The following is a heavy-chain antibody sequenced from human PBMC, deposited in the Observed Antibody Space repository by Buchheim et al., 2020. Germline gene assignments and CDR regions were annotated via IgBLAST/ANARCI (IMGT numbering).Heavy chain of an antibody. D-gene: IGHD3-10*01. CDR1: GGSISSGDYY. V-gene: IGHV4-30-4*01. CDR3: ARASRRWGSGSYYKRYYYYGMDV. CDR2: IYYSGST. Sequence: QVQLQESGPGLVKPSQTLSLTCTVSGGSISSGDYYWSWIRQPPGKGLEWIGYIYYSGSTYYNPSLKSRVTISVDTSKNQFSLKLSSVTAADTAVYYCARASRRWGSGSYYKRYYYYGMDVWGQGTT. J-gene: IGHJ6*02.